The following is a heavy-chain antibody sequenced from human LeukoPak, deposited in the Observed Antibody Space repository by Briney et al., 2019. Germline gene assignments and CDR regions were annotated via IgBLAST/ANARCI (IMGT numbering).Heavy chain of an antibody. CDR1: GYSISSGYY. V-gene: IGHV4-38-2*02. J-gene: IGHJ3*02. Sequence: SETLSLTCTVSGYSISSGYYWGWIRQPPGKGLEWIGSIYHSGSTYYNPSLKSRVTISVDTSKNQFSLKLSSVTAADTAVYYCARSDFWSGYYRAFDIWGQGTMVTVSS. CDR2: IYHSGST. CDR3: ARSDFWSGYYRAFDI. D-gene: IGHD3-3*01.